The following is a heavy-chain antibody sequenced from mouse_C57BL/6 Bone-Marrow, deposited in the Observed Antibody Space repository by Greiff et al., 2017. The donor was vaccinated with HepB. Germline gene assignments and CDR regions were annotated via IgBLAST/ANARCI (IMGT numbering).Heavy chain of an antibody. CDR3: GSSYPYWYFDV. D-gene: IGHD1-1*01. J-gene: IGHJ1*03. CDR2: IDPANGNT. V-gene: IGHV14-3*01. Sequence: EVMLVESVAELVRPGASVKLSCTASGFNIKNTYMHWVKQRPEQGLEWIGRIDPANGNTKYAPKFQGKATITADTSSNTAYLQLSSLTSEDTAIYYCGSSYPYWYFDVWGTGTTVTVSS. CDR1: GFNIKNTY.